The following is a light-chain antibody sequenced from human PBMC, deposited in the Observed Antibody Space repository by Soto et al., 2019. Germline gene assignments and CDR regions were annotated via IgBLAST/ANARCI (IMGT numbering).Light chain of an antibody. J-gene: IGKJ5*01. CDR1: QSISNY. Sequence: DTQMTQSPSSLSASVGDRVTISCRASQSISNYLNWYQQKSGKAPTLLIHVATNLEAGVPSRFTGSRSGTEFTLTISSLQPEDIARYYCQQYHDLVFTFGQGTRLDMK. CDR3: QQYHDLVFT. V-gene: IGKV1-33*01. CDR2: VAT.